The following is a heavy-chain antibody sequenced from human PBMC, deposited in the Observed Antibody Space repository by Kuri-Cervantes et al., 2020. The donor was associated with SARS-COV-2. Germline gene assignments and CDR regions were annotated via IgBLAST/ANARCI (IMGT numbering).Heavy chain of an antibody. J-gene: IGHJ5*02. V-gene: IGHV4-30-2*01. Sequence: SCTVSGGSISSGDYYWSWIRQPPGKGLEWIGYVYHSGSTYYNPSLKSRVTISVDRSKNQFSLKLSSVTAADTAVYYCARVRDIVLMVYAIRGWFDPWGQGTLVTVSS. CDR1: GGSISSGDYY. CDR3: ARVRDIVLMVYAIRGWFDP. D-gene: IGHD2-8*01. CDR2: VYHSGST.